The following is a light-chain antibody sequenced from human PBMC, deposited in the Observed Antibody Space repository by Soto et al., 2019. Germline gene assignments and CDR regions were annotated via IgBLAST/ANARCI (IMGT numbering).Light chain of an antibody. CDR1: QSVSSY. J-gene: IGKJ4*01. V-gene: IGKV3-20*01. Sequence: EIVWTQSPATLSLSPGERATLSCRASQSVSSYLAWYQQKPGQAPRLLIYGVSTRATGIPDRFSGSGSGTEFALTISRLEPEDFAVYYCQQYGSSPLTFGGGTKVDIK. CDR2: GVS. CDR3: QQYGSSPLT.